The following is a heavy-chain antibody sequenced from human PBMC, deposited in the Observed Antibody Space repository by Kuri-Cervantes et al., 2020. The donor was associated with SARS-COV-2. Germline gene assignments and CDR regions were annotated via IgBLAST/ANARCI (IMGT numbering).Heavy chain of an antibody. CDR2: IYHSGST. J-gene: IGHJ4*02. Sequence: SETLSLTCAASGYSISSGYYWGWIRQPPGKGLEWIGSIYHSGSTYYNPSLRGRVTISMDTSKNRFSLKLSPVTAADTAFYFCASANYDVLTGYPDFDYWGQGTLVTVSS. CDR3: ASANYDVLTGYPDFDY. D-gene: IGHD3-9*01. CDR1: GYSISSGYY. V-gene: IGHV4-38-2*01.